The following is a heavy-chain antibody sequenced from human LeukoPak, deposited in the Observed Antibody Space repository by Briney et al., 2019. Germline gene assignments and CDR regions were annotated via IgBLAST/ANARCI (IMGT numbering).Heavy chain of an antibody. D-gene: IGHD2-2*01. V-gene: IGHV3-11*01. CDR1: GFTFSDYN. J-gene: IGHJ4*02. Sequence: KPGGSLRLSCAASGFTFSDYNMNWVRQAPGKGLEWVSYITDSGNTIHYADSVKGRFTISRDNAKNSLYLQMNSLRAEDTAAYYCARKYCTSTKCYHVDYWGQGTLVTVSS. CDR2: ITDSGNTI. CDR3: ARKYCTSTKCYHVDY.